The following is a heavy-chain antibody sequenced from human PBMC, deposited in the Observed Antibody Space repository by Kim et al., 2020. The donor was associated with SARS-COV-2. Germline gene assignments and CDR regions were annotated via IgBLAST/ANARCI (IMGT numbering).Heavy chain of an antibody. Sequence: GGSLRLSCAASGFTFSNAWMSWVRQAPGKGLEWVGRIKSKTDGGTTDYAAPVQGRFTISRDDTKNTLYLQMNSLKTEDTAVYYCTTYGGNSVWVVDIYYYCYGMDVWGQGTPVTVSS. CDR2: IKSKTDGGTT. J-gene: IGHJ6*02. CDR3: TTYGGNSVWVVDIYYYCYGMDV. CDR1: GFTFSNAW. D-gene: IGHD5-12*01. V-gene: IGHV3-15*01.